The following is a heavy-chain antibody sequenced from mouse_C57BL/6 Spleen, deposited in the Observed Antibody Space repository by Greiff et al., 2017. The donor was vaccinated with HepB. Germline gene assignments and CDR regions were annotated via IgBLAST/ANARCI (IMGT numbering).Heavy chain of an antibody. D-gene: IGHD1-1*01. CDR2: IDPAPGGT. J-gene: IGHJ2*01. CDR3: THYYSSSFDY. V-gene: IGHV1-15*01. CDR1: GYKFNDYE. Sequence: VQLQQSGAELVRPGASVTLSCKASGYKFNDYEMHWVKQTPVHGLEWIGGIDPAPGGTDYNQKFKGKAILTAENSSSKAYMELRSLTSEDSAVYYCTHYYSSSFDYWGQGTTLTVSS.